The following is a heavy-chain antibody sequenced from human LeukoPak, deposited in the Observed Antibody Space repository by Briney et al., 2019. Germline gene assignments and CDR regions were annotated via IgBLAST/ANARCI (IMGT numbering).Heavy chain of an antibody. Sequence: SETLSLTCTVSGGSISSGSYYWSWIRQPAGKGLEWIGRIYTSGSTNYNPSLKSRVTISVDTSKNQFSLKLSSVTAADTAVYYCARDTQNSYGFYFDYWGQGTLVTVSS. CDR3: ARDTQNSYGFYFDY. CDR2: IYTSGST. V-gene: IGHV4-61*02. J-gene: IGHJ4*02. D-gene: IGHD5-18*01. CDR1: GGSISSGSYY.